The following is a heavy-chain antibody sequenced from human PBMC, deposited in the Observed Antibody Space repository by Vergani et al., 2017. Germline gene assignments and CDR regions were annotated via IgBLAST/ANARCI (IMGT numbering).Heavy chain of an antibody. CDR3: ARAYCGGDCYPAYFDY. CDR2: ISSSSSTI. J-gene: IGHJ4*02. V-gene: IGHV3-48*01. D-gene: IGHD2-21*01. CDR1: GFTFSSYS. Sequence: EVQLVESGGGLVQPGGSLRLSCAASGFTFSSYSMNWVRQAPGKGLEWVSYISSSSSTIYYADSVKGRFTISRDNAKNSLYLQMNSLRAEDTAVYYCARAYCGGDCYPAYFDYWGQGTLVTVSS.